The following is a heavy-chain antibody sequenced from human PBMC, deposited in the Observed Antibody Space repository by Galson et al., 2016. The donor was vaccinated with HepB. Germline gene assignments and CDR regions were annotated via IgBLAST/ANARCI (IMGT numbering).Heavy chain of an antibody. D-gene: IGHD4-23*01. CDR2: IYWDDDK. V-gene: IGHV2-5*02. J-gene: IGHJ4*02. CDR1: GFSLSTSGVG. Sequence: PALVKPTQTLTLTCTFSGFSLSTSGVGVGWIRQPPGKALEWLGIIYWDDDKRHSPSLKSRLTITKDTSKNQLVPTMTNMDPVDTATYYCAHRGTYGGSIDFDYWGQGTLVTVSA. CDR3: AHRGTYGGSIDFDY.